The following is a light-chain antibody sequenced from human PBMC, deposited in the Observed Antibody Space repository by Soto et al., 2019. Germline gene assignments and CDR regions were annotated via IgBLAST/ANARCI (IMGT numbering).Light chain of an antibody. CDR1: QGIRDD. J-gene: IGKJ2*02. V-gene: IGKV1-6*01. CDR2: AAS. CDR3: RQDDNYPWT. Sequence: AIQMTQSPSSLSASVGDRVTITCRASQGIRDDLGWYQQKPGKAPKLLIYAASSLQSGVPSRFSGSGSGTDFTLTISSLQPEDFATYYCRQDDNYPWTFGQGTELEIK.